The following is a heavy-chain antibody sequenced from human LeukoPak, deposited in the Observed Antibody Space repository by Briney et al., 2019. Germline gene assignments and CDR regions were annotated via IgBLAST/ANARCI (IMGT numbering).Heavy chain of an antibody. D-gene: IGHD2/OR15-2a*01. J-gene: IGHJ4*02. CDR1: GFTFSSYS. CDR3: ARPPPTVGGIYAGHYFDY. Sequence: PGGSLRLSCAASGFTFSSYSMNWVRQAPGKGLEWVSSISSSSSYIYYADSVKGRFTISRDNAKNSLYLQMNSLRAEDTAVYYCARPPPTVGGIYAGHYFDYWGQGTLVTVSS. V-gene: IGHV3-21*01. CDR2: ISSSSSYI.